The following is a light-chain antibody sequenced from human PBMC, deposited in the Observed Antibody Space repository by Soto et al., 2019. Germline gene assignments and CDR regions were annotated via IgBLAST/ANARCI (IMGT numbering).Light chain of an antibody. CDR2: GAF. J-gene: IGKJ1*01. CDR1: QSVGSG. CDR3: QQRNIWPTVT. V-gene: IGKV3D-15*01. Sequence: EIVMTQSPATLSVSPGERATLSCRASQSVGSGLSWYQQKPDQAPRLLIYGAFNRAAGIPARFSGSGSGTDFTLTISSLEPEDSAVYYCQQRNIWPTVTFGQGTKVDIK.